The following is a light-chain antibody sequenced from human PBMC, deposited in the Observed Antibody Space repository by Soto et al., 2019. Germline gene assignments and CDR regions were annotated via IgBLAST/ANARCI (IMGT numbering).Light chain of an antibody. CDR1: QTVSRH. Sequence: EIVMTQSPGTLSVSPGERATLSCRASQTVSRHLAWYQQKPGQAPRLLIFGASTRATGIPDRFSGSGSGTDFTLTISSLQSEDFAVYYCQHYNSYSEAFGQGTKVELK. CDR2: GAS. J-gene: IGKJ1*01. V-gene: IGKV3-15*01. CDR3: QHYNSYSEA.